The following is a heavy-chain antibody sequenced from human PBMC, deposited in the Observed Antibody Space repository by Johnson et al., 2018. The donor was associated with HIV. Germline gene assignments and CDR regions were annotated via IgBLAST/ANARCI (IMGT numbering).Heavy chain of an antibody. V-gene: IGHV3-30*04. J-gene: IGHJ3*02. CDR2: ISYDGGSK. CDR3: ARLPSGYSRDDLDI. D-gene: IGHD5-18*01. CDR1: GFTFSSYA. Sequence: VQLVESGGGVVQPGRSLRLSCAASGFTFSSYAMHWVRQAPGKGLEWVAIISYDGGSKYYADSVKGRFTVSRDNSKKPLYLQINSLRPEDTAVYYCARLPSGYSRDDLDIWGQGTMVTVSS.